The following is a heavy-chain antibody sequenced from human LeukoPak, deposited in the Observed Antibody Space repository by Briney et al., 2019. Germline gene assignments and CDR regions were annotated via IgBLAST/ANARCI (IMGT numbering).Heavy chain of an antibody. D-gene: IGHD5-12*01. CDR3: AKDGGGYNFDY. CDR1: GFTFSSYA. V-gene: IGHV3-30*04. J-gene: IGHJ4*02. CDR2: ISYDGSNK. Sequence: PGGSLRLSCAASGFTFSSYAMHWVRQAPGKGLEWVAVISYDGSNKYYADSVKGRFTISRDNSKNTLYLEMNSLRAEDTAVYYCAKDGGGYNFDYWGQGILVTVSS.